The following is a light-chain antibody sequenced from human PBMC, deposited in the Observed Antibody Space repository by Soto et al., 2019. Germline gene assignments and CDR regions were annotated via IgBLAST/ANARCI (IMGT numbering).Light chain of an antibody. CDR2: AAS. CDR3: LQDYSYPWT. V-gene: IGKV1-6*01. J-gene: IGKJ1*01. Sequence: AIQMTQSPSSLSASVGDRVTIICRASQGIGNRLGWYQQRPGKAPNLLIFAASNLQSGVPSRFSGGGSGTEFIFTTSCLQPEDFATYYCLQDYSYPWTFGQGTKVEIK. CDR1: QGIGNR.